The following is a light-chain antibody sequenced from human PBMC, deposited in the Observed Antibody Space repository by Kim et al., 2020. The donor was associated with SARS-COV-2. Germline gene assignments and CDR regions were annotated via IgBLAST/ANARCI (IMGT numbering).Light chain of an antibody. Sequence: EIVMTQSPATLSVSPGERATLSCRGSQTINNNLAWYQQKPGQAPRLLIYGASTRATGITARFSGSGSGTEFTLTITSLQSEDIAVYSCQQYNDWPLTFGGGTKVDIK. CDR3: QQYNDWPLT. CDR1: QTINNN. J-gene: IGKJ4*01. CDR2: GAS. V-gene: IGKV3-15*01.